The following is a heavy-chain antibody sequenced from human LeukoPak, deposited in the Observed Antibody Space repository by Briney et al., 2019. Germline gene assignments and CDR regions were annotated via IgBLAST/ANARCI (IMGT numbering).Heavy chain of an antibody. J-gene: IGHJ6*04. V-gene: IGHV1-46*01. CDR3: ARDRDSSNYYGMDV. Sequence: ASVRVSCKASGYTFTSYYMHWVRQAPGGGVEWMGIINPSGGRTSYAQKFQGRVTMTRDTSTSTVCMELSSLRSEDTAVYYCARDRDSSNYYGMDVWGKGTTVTVSS. CDR2: INPSGGRT. CDR1: GYTFTSYY. D-gene: IGHD6-13*01.